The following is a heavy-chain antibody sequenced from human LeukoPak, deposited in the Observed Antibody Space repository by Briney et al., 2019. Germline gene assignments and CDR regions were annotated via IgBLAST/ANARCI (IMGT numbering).Heavy chain of an antibody. V-gene: IGHV1-69*13. CDR2: IIPIFGTA. J-gene: IGHJ6*03. D-gene: IGHD1-14*01. CDR1: GGTFSSYA. CDR3: AREIVGSRNYYYYYMDV. Sequence: SVKVSCKASGGTFSSYAISWVRQAPGQGLEWMGGIIPIFGTANYAQKFQGRVTITADESTSTDYMELSSLRSEDTAVYYCAREIVGSRNYYYYYMDVWGKGTTVTVSS.